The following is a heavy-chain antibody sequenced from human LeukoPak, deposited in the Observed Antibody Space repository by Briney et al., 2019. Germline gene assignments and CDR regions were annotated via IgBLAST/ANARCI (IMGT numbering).Heavy chain of an antibody. CDR1: GYTFTSYG. V-gene: IGHV1-18*01. CDR3: ARDSPQLLLCRYDY. CDR2: ISAYNGNT. D-gene: IGHD3-10*02. J-gene: IGHJ4*02. Sequence: RASVKVSCKASGYTFTSYGISWVRQAPGQGLEWMGWISAYNGNTNYAQKLQGRVTMTTDTSTNTAYMELRSLRSDDTAVYYCARDSPQLLLCRYDYWGQGTLVTVSS.